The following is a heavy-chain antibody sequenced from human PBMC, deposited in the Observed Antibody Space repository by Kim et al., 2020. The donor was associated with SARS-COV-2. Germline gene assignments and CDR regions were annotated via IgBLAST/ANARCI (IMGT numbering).Heavy chain of an antibody. J-gene: IGHJ6*02. V-gene: IGHV3-33*01. CDR2: IRHDGSNK. CDR3: AREKDYSYYYGMDV. Sequence: GGSLRLSCAASGFTFSSYGLHWVRQAPGKGLEWVGVIRHDGSNKYYADSVKGRFTISRDNSKNTLYLQMNSLRAEDSAVYYCAREKDYSYYYGMDVWGQGTTVTVSS. CDR1: GFTFSSYG. D-gene: IGHD4-4*01.